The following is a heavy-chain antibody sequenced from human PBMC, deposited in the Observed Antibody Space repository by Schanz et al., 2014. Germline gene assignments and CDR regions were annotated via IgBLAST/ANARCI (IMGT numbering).Heavy chain of an antibody. V-gene: IGHV3-74*01. CDR2: INSDGTTT. Sequence: EVQLVESGGGLVQPGGSLRLSCAASGFTFSTYWMHWVRQAPGKGLVWVSHINSDGTTTTYADSVKGRFTISRDNAENTLYLQMNSLRVGDTAVYYCASVIMVAGNHRDGRDVWGQGTTVIVSS. CDR1: GFTFSTYW. CDR3: ASVIMVAGNHRDGRDV. J-gene: IGHJ6*02. D-gene: IGHD6-19*01.